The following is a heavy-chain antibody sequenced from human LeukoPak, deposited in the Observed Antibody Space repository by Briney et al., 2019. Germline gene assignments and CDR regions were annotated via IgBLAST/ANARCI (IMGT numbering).Heavy chain of an antibody. CDR1: GFTFSAYA. CDR2: ISVSSSQT. Sequence: PGGSLRLSCVASGFTFSAYAVGWVRRAPGMGLEWVSSISVSSSQTDYADSVKGRFTISRDNSKNTFYLQMNSLRAEDTAVYYCGKGPPPPVYWGPGTLVTVSS. J-gene: IGHJ4*02. V-gene: IGHV3-23*01. CDR3: GKGPPPPVY.